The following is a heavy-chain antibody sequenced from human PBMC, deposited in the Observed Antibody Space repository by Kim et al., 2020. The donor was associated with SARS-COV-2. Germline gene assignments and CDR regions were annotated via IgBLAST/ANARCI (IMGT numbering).Heavy chain of an antibody. J-gene: IGHJ3*02. D-gene: IGHD3-10*01. CDR2: IKSKTDGGTT. V-gene: IGHV3-15*01. CDR3: TTTYAILLWFSELVKDAFDI. Sequence: GGSLRLSCAASGFTFSNAWMSWVRQAPGKGLEWVGRIKSKTDGGTTAYATPVKGRFTISRDDSTNTLYLQMNSLKTEDTAVYYCTTTYAILLWFSELVKDAFDIWGQGTLVTVSS. CDR1: GFTFSNAW.